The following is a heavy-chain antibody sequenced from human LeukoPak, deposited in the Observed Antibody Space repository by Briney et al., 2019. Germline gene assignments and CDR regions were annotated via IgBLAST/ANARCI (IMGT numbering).Heavy chain of an antibody. CDR2: INPNSGGT. J-gene: IGHJ4*02. CDR3: ARRVAAAGYFDY. V-gene: IGHV1-2*02. D-gene: IGHD6-13*01. CDR1: GYTFTGQY. Sequence: ASVKVSCKTSGYTFTGQYLHWVRQAPGQGLEWMGWINPNSGGTKSAQKFQGRVTMTRDTSITTAYMELSSLTSDDTAVYYCARRVAAAGYFDYWGQGTLVTVSS.